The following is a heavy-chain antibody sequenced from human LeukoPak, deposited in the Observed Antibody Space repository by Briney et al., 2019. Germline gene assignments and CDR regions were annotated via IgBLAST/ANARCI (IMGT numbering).Heavy chain of an antibody. Sequence: SETLSLTCTVSGGSISSSSFYWGWIRQPPGKGLEWIGSIHHSGSTYYNPSLKSRVTISVDTSKNQFSLKLSSVTAADTAVYYCARADYWGIVRFWGQGTLVTVSS. CDR1: GGSISSSSFY. V-gene: IGHV4-39*07. CDR3: ARADYWGIVRF. J-gene: IGHJ4*02. D-gene: IGHD3-16*01. CDR2: IHHSGST.